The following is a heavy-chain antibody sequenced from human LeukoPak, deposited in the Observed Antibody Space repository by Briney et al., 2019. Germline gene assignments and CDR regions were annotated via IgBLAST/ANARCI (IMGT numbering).Heavy chain of an antibody. J-gene: IGHJ3*02. Sequence: GESLKISCKGSGYSFTSYWIGWARQMPGKGLEWMGIIYPGDSDTRYSPSFQGQVTISADKSISTAYLQWSSLKASDTAMYYCARPGPATTVTDAFDIWGQGTMVTVSS. D-gene: IGHD4-17*01. CDR1: GYSFTSYW. CDR2: IYPGDSDT. V-gene: IGHV5-51*01. CDR3: ARPGPATTVTDAFDI.